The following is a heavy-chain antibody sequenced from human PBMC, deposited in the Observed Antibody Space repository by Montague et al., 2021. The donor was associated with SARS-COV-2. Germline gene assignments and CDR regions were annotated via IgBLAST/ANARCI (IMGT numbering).Heavy chain of an antibody. CDR2: VNYGGST. J-gene: IGHJ5*02. D-gene: IGHD4-17*01. V-gene: IGHV4-59*11. CDR1: GGSISSHY. CDR3: ARAVTTGIDWFDP. Sequence: SETLSLTCTVSGGSISSHYWSWIRQPPGKGLEWIGYVNYGGSTNYNPSLKSRVSISLDTSKNQFSLRLNSVTAADTAVYYCARAVTTGIDWFDPWGQGTLVTVSS.